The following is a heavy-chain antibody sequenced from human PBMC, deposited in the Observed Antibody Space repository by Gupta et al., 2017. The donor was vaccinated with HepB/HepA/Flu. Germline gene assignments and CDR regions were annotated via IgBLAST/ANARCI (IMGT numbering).Heavy chain of an antibody. J-gene: IGHJ4*02. D-gene: IGHD4-23*01. V-gene: IGHV3-48*02. CDR1: GFTFRNYH. CDR2: ISNTGSLI. CDR3: ARDGFSSGNSDY. Sequence: EVQLVESGGGLVQPGGSLRLSCAASGFTFRNYHMTWVRQAPGKGLERVSYISNTGSLIYYADSVKGRFTISRDNARNSLSLQMNSLRDDDTAVYYCARDGFSSGNSDYWGQGTLVTVSS.